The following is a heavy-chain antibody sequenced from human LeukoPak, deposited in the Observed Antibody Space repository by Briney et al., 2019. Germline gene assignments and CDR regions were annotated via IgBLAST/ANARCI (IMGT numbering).Heavy chain of an antibody. V-gene: IGHV3-48*04. CDR3: GRVARGNYYHFDS. Sequence: GGSLRLSCAASGFTFSSFSLTWVRQAPGKGPEWLSYISFNSETTSYADSVKGRFTSSRDYAKNSLYLQMNSLRAEDTSVYYCGRVARGNYYHFDSWGQGTLVTVSS. CDR1: GFTFSSFS. J-gene: IGHJ4*02. D-gene: IGHD1-26*01. CDR2: ISFNSETT.